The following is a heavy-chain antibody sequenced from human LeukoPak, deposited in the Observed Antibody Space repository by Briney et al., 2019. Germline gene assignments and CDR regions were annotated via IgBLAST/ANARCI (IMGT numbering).Heavy chain of an antibody. CDR2: INPNSGGT. D-gene: IGHD2-15*01. Sequence: GASVKVSCKASGYTFTGYYMHWVRQAPGQGLEWMGWINPNSGGTKYAQKFQGRVTMTRDTSISTAYMELSRLRSDDTAVYYCARGGGVVVSAIYYWGQGTLVTVSS. CDR1: GYTFTGYY. V-gene: IGHV1-2*02. CDR3: ARGGGVVVSAIYY. J-gene: IGHJ4*02.